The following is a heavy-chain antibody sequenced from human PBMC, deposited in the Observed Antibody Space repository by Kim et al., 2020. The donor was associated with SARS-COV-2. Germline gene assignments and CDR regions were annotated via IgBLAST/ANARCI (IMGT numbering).Heavy chain of an antibody. V-gene: IGHV3-21*03. J-gene: IGHJ3*01. Sequence: YYADSLRGRFTVSRDNAKTTVSLQMNSLRAEDTGVYYCARSFIDAAFDVWGQGTVVTVSS. CDR3: ARSFIDAAFDV.